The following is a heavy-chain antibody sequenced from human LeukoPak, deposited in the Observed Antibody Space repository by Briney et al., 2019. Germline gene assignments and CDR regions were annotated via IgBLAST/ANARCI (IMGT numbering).Heavy chain of an antibody. D-gene: IGHD2-15*01. V-gene: IGHV3-43*02. J-gene: IGHJ4*02. CDR2: ISGDGGST. CDR3: ATDCSGNRCYSL. Sequence: GGSLRLSCAVSGFTFNDYAMNWIRQAPGKGLGWVSFISGDGGSTYYADSGKGRFTISRDNSRNSLYLQMNSLRLADTALYHCATDCSGNRCYSLWGQGTLVTVSS. CDR1: GFTFNDYA.